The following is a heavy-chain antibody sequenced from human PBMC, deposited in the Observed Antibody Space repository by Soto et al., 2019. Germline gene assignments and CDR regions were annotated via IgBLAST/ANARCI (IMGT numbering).Heavy chain of an antibody. CDR1: GASISTDGSY. Sequence: SETLSLTCTVSGASISTDGSYWTWIRQNPGKGLEWVGYVYYSGSTAYNQSLKSRLTMSVDTSDNQFSLKLSSLTAADTAVYYCARLRDGYNADYWGQGTLVTVSS. V-gene: IGHV4-31*03. J-gene: IGHJ4*02. CDR2: VYYSGST. D-gene: IGHD5-12*01. CDR3: ARLRDGYNADY.